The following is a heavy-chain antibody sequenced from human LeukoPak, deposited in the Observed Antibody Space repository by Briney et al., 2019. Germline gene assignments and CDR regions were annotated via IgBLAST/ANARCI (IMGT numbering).Heavy chain of an antibody. J-gene: IGHJ4*02. CDR3: AKAHQPNYYFSPDY. CDR1: GFTFSSYG. Sequence: GGSLRLSCAASGFTFSSYGMHWVRQAPGKGLEWVAVIWYDGSNKYYADSVKGRFTISRDNSKNTLYLQMNSLRAEDTAVYYCAKAHQPNYYFSPDYWGQGTLVTVSS. D-gene: IGHD3-10*01. CDR2: IWYDGSNK. V-gene: IGHV3-33*06.